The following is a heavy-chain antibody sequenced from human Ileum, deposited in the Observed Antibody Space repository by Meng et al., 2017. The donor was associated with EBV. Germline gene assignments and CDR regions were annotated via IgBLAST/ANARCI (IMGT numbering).Heavy chain of an antibody. V-gene: IGHV4-39*01. CDR3: ARHHHSPTFDY. J-gene: IGHJ4*02. D-gene: IGHD1-14*01. CDR2: VVYSGTT. CDR1: GGSMSRRRSY. Sequence: PRPGLATPSEALSPPFSVSGGSMSRRRSYWAWIRQPPGEGLVWIGGVVYSGTTYYISSLKCRVSISVDTSKNQFSLKLSSVTAADTAVYYCARHHHSPTFDYWGQGTLVTVSS.